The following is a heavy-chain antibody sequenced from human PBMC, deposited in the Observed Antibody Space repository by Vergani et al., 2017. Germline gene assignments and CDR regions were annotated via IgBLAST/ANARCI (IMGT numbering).Heavy chain of an antibody. J-gene: IGHJ5*02. CDR2: ISSSGSTI. V-gene: IGHV3-48*03. Sequence: EVQLVESGGGLVQPGGSLRLSCAASGFTFSSYEMNWVRQAPGKGLEWVSYISSSGSTIYYADSVKGRFTISRDNSKNTLYLQMSSLRAEDTAVYYCVSATRYCSGGSCYVSWFDPWGQGTLVTVSS. CDR3: VSATRYCSGGSCYVSWFDP. CDR1: GFTFSSYE. D-gene: IGHD2-15*01.